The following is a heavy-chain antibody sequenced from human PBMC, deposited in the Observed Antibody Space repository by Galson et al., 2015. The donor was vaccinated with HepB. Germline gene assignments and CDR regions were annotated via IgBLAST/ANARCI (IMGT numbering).Heavy chain of an antibody. CDR2: INPNSGGT. J-gene: IGHJ4*02. CDR3: ARVHSRGYSSALGY. Sequence: SVKVSCKASGYTFTGYYMHWVRQAPGQGLEWMGWINPNSGGTNYAQKFQGWVTMTRDTSISTAYMELSRLRSDDTAVYYCARVHSRGYSSALGYWGQGTLVTVSS. D-gene: IGHD6-19*01. CDR1: GYTFTGYY. V-gene: IGHV1-2*04.